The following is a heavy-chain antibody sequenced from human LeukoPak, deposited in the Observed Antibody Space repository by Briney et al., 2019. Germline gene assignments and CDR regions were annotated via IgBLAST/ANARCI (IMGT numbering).Heavy chain of an antibody. CDR3: AGIPVFGVVLHQEPV. J-gene: IGHJ6*04. Sequence: SVKVSCKASGGTFSSYAISWVRQAPGQGLEWMGGIIPIFGTANYAQKFQGRVTITADISTNTVYMELSSLRSEDTAVYFCAGIPVFGVVLHQEPVWGKGTTVTVSS. CDR1: GGTFSSYA. CDR2: IIPIFGTA. V-gene: IGHV1-69*06. D-gene: IGHD3-3*01.